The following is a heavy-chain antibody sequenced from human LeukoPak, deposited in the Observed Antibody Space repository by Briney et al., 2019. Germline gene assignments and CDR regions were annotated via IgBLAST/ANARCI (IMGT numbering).Heavy chain of an antibody. V-gene: IGHV4-31*03. Sequence: SQTLSLTCTVSGASISSGGYYWGWIREHPGKGLEWIGYIYYSGSTYYNLSLKSRVTISVDTSKNQFSLKLSSVTAADTAVYYCARSYCGGDCYHYYGMDVWGKGTTVTVSS. CDR3: ARSYCGGDCYHYYGMDV. J-gene: IGHJ6*04. CDR2: IYYSGST. CDR1: GASISSGGYY. D-gene: IGHD2-21*02.